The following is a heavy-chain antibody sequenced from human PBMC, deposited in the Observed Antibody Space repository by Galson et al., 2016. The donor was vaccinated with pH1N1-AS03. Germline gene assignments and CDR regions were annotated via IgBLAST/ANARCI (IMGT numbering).Heavy chain of an antibody. CDR3: TRVSHRARGMDV. CDR1: GDSVSNDIAA. CDR2: TVYRSEGWSD. V-gene: IGHV6-1*01. Sequence: CAISGDSVSNDIAAWNWIRQSPSRGLEWLGRTVYRSEGWSDHYAPSIRSRIRISPDTSKNQISLQLNSVTPEDTAVYFCTRVSHRARGMDVWGHGTTVIVSS. J-gene: IGHJ6*01.